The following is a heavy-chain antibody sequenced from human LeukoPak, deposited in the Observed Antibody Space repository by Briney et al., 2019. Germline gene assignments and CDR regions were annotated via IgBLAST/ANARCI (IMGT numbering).Heavy chain of an antibody. J-gene: IGHJ4*02. Sequence: GGSLRLSCAASGFTFSSFDMNWVRQAPGKGLEWVSYISSSGRSVYYADSVKGRFTISRDNAKNSLYLQMNSLRAEDTAVYYCARDYGGNPGYWGQGTLVILSS. CDR2: ISSSGRSV. CDR1: GFTFSSFD. D-gene: IGHD4-23*01. V-gene: IGHV3-48*03. CDR3: ARDYGGNPGY.